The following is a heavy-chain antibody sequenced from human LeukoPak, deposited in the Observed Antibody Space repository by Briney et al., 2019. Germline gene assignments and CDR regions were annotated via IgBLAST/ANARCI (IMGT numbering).Heavy chain of an antibody. CDR2: ISSSSSYI. Sequence: GGCLRLSCAASGFTLSSYSMNWVRQAPGKGLKWVSSISSSSSYIYYTDSLKGRFTISRDNAKNSLYLQMNSLRAEDTAVYYCVADYFDYWGQGALVTVSS. CDR3: VADYFDY. J-gene: IGHJ4*02. V-gene: IGHV3-21*01. CDR1: GFTLSSYS.